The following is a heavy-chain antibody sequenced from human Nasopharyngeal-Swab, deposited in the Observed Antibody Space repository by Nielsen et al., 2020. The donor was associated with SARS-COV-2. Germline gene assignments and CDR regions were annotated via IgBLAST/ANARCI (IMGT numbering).Heavy chain of an antibody. CDR2: ISYDGSNK. V-gene: IGHV3-30-3*01. Sequence: LSLTCAASGFTFSSYAMHWVRQAPGKGLEWVALISYDGSNKYYADSVKGRFTISRDNSKNTLYLQMNNLRLEDTAVYFCLYGMDVWGQGTTVTVSS. CDR3: LYGMDV. CDR1: GFTFSSYA. J-gene: IGHJ6*02.